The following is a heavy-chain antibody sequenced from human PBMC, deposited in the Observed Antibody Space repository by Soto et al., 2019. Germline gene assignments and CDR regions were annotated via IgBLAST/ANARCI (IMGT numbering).Heavy chain of an antibody. CDR3: AGAQGDREDDGNSWIANWFGP. J-gene: IGHJ5*02. Sequence: PSVTLSLTCTVSRGSVSSGSHYWSWIRQPPGKGLEWIGNTYYSGSTNYNPSLKSRVTISEDTSKNQFSLKLSSVTAPDPAVYYCAGAQGDREDDGNSWIANWFGPWGQGTLFAVSS. CDR2: TYYSGST. CDR1: RGSVSSGSHY. V-gene: IGHV4-61*01. D-gene: IGHD2-21*01.